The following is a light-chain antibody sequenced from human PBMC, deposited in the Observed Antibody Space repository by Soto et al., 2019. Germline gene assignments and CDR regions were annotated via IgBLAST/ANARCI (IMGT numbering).Light chain of an antibody. Sequence: QSVLTQPPSVSGAPGQRVTISCTGRSSNIGAGYDVHWYQQLPGTAPKLLIYGNSNRPSGVPDRFSGSKSGTSASLAITGLQPEDEADYYCQSYDSSLSGVVFGGGTQLTVL. CDR1: SSNIGAGYD. CDR3: QSYDSSLSGVV. V-gene: IGLV1-40*01. CDR2: GNS. J-gene: IGLJ2*01.